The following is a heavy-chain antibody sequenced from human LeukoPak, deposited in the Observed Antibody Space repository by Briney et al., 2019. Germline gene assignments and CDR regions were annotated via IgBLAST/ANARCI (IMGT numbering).Heavy chain of an antibody. CDR2: TYNGGST. CDR3: ATGELWLQN. D-gene: IGHD3-16*02. J-gene: IGHJ4*02. V-gene: IGHV4-31*03. CDR1: GGSISSGGYY. Sequence: SETLSLTCTVSGGSISSGGYYWSWIRQHPGKGLEWIGYTYNGGSTFYNPSLKGRVTISVDTSKNQFSLKLSSVTAADTAVYYCATGELWLQNWGQGTLVTVSS.